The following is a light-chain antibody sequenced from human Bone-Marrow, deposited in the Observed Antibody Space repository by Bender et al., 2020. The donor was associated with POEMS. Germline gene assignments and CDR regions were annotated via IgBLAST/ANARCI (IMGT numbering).Light chain of an antibody. CDR3: AVWDDSLNGWV. CDR1: SSNIGAHA. V-gene: IGLV1-44*01. CDR2: SSH. Sequence: QSVLTQPPSASGTPGQRVTISCSGGSSNIGAHAVNWYQHLPGTAPKLLIYSSHRRPSEVPDRFPGSRSGTLASLAISGLQSEDEADYYCAVWDDSLNGWVFGGGTKLTVL. J-gene: IGLJ3*02.